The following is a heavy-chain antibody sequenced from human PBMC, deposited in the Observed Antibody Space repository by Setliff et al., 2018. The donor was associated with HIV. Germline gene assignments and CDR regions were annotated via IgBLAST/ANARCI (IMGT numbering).Heavy chain of an antibody. V-gene: IGHV1-8*02. J-gene: IGHJ4*02. CDR2: MNPNSGNT. CDR1: GYTFTSYD. Sequence: ASVKVSCKASGYTFTSYDINWVRQATGRGPEWMGWMNPNSGNTGYAQKFQGRISMTRNTSISTAYMELNSLRSEDTAVYYCARGDRYSYGSGSSVFDYWGQGTLVTVSS. CDR3: ARGDRYSYGSGSSVFDY. D-gene: IGHD3-10*01.